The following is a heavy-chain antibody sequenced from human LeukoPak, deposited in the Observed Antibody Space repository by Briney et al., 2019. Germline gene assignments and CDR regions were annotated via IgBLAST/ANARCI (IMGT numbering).Heavy chain of an antibody. D-gene: IGHD2-2*01. CDR2: ISAYNGNT. CDR3: ARDRGIVVVPAAPESYYYYGMDV. J-gene: IGHJ6*02. V-gene: IGHV1-18*01. Sequence: EASVKVSCKASGYTFTGYGISWVRQAPGQGLEWMGWISAYNGNTNYAQKLQGRVTMTTDTSTSTAYMELRSLRSDDTAVYYCARDRGIVVVPAAPESYYYYGMDVWGQGTTVTVSS. CDR1: GYTFTGYG.